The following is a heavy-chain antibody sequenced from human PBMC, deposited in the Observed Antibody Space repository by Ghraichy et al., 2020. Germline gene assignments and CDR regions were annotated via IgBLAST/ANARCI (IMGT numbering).Heavy chain of an antibody. J-gene: IGHJ4*02. CDR1: GFTFSSYS. V-gene: IGHV3-21*01. Sequence: GGSLRLSCAASGFTFSSYSMNWVRQAPGKGLEWVSSISSSSSYIYYADSVKGRFTISRDNAKNSLYLQMNSLRAEDTAVYYCARDSSGTDPFDYWGQGTLVTVSS. CDR2: ISSSSSYI. CDR3: ARDSSGTDPFDY. D-gene: IGHD3-22*01.